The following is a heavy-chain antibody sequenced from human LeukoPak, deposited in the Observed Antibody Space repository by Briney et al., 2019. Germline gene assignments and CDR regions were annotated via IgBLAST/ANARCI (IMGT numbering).Heavy chain of an antibody. CDR3: AGGRSPGALFDY. J-gene: IGHJ4*02. Sequence: SETLSLTCTVSGGSISSYYRSWIRQPPGKGLEWIGYIYYSGSTNYNPSLKSRVTISVDTSKNQFSLKLSSVTAADTAVYYCAGGRSPGALFDYWGQGTPVTVSS. D-gene: IGHD4/OR15-4a*01. CDR2: IYYSGST. CDR1: GGSISSYY. V-gene: IGHV4-59*01.